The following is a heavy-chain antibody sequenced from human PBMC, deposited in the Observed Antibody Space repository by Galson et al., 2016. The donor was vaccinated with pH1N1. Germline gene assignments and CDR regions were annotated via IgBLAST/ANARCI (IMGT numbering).Heavy chain of an antibody. CDR1: GGSISRGDYY. CDR2: IYYSGST. V-gene: IGHV4-30-4*08. CDR3: ARGLDGDYVGYFDL. Sequence: LTCTVSGGSISRGDYYWSWIRQPPGKGLEWIGHIYYSGSTYYNPSLKSRVTISVDTSKKQFSLKLSSVTAADTAVYYCARGLDGDYVGYFDLWGRGTLVTVSS. D-gene: IGHD4-17*01. J-gene: IGHJ2*01.